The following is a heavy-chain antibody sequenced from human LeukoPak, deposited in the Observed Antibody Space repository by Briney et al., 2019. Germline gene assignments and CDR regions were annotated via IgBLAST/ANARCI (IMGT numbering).Heavy chain of an antibody. CDR3: ARGEYQLLYNYYGMDV. J-gene: IGHJ6*02. CDR1: GYNFIGYY. CDR2: IIPILGIA. Sequence: SVKVSCKASGYNFIGYYMHWVRQAPGQGLEWMGRIIPILGIANYAQKFQGRVTITADKSTSTAYMELSSLRSEDTAVYYCARGEYQLLYNYYGMDVWGQGTTVTVSS. V-gene: IGHV1-69*04. D-gene: IGHD2-2*02.